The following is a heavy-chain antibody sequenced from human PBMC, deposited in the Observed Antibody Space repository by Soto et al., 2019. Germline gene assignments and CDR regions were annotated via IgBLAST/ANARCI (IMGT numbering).Heavy chain of an antibody. CDR3: ARAPYCSGGSYYPAPNDY. D-gene: IGHD2-15*01. CDR1: GYSFTSYW. J-gene: IGHJ4*02. V-gene: IGHV5-10-1*01. CDR2: IDPSDSYT. Sequence: GESLKISCKGSGYSFTSYWISWVRQMPGKGLEWMGRIDPSDSYTNYSPSFQGHVTISADKSISTAYLQWSSLKASDTAMYYCARAPYCSGGSYYPAPNDYWGQGTLVTVSS.